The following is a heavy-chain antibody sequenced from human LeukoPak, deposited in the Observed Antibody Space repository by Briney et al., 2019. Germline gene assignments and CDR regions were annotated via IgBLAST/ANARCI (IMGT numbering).Heavy chain of an antibody. J-gene: IGHJ6*02. CDR1: GGSFSGDY. V-gene: IGHV4-34*01. Sequence: SETLSLTCAVYGGSFSGDYWSWIRQPPGKGLEWIGEINHSGSTNYNPSLKSRVTISADTSKNQFSPKLSSVTAADTAVYYCARFGTRGWYYGMDVWGQGTTVTVSS. CDR3: ARFGTRGWYYGMDV. CDR2: INHSGST. D-gene: IGHD3-10*01.